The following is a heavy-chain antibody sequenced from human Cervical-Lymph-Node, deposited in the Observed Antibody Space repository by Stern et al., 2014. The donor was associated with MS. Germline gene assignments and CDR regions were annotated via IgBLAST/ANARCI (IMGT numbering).Heavy chain of an antibody. CDR3: AFGLSVAVGDP. CDR1: GYTFTSYF. V-gene: IGHV1-46*03. D-gene: IGHD6-19*01. CDR2: INPSGGSP. J-gene: IGHJ5*02. Sequence: QVQLVQSGAEVKKPGASVKVSCKASGYTFTSYFVHWVRQAPGQGLEWMGIINPSGGSPNYAQKFQGRISMTRDTSTSTVYMELSSLRSEDTAVYFCAFGLSVAVGDPWGQGTLVTVSS.